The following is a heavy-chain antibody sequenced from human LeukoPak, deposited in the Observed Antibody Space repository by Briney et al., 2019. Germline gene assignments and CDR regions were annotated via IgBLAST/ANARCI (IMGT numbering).Heavy chain of an antibody. CDR2: INTGGST. J-gene: IGHJ2*01. D-gene: IGHD2/OR15-2a*01. CDR3: ARLKHISTYWGSADWYFDV. CDR1: SDSMSSSY. Sequence: SETLSLTCTVSSDSMSSSYWSWIRQPPGKGLEWIEYINTGGSTNFNPSLRSRVTVSLDASKNHFSLKLNSVTAADTAVYYCARLKHISTYWGSADWYFDVWGRGTLVTVSS. V-gene: IGHV4-4*08.